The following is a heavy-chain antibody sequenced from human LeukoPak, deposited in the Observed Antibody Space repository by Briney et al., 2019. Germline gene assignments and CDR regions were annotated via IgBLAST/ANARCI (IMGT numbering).Heavy chain of an antibody. D-gene: IGHD2-15*01. CDR1: GGTFSSHA. J-gene: IGHJ4*02. V-gene: IGHV1-69*04. Sequence: ASVKVSCKASGGTFSSHAISWVRQAPGQGLEWMGRIIPILGIANYAQKFQGRVTITADKSTSTAYMELSSLRSEDTAVYYCTRAPRSTPGNFDYWGQGTLVTVSS. CDR2: IIPILGIA. CDR3: TRAPRSTPGNFDY.